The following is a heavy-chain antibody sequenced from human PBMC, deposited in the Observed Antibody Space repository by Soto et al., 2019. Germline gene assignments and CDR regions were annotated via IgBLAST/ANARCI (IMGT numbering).Heavy chain of an antibody. D-gene: IGHD2-15*01. CDR1: GFSFSSYS. Sequence: GSLRLSCVASGFSFSSYSMNWVRQAPGKGLEWVSDISSSSTTIDYADSVKGRFTISRDNAKNSLYLQMNSLRAEDTAVYYCARDREYCSGGRCYETGSDYWGQGTLVTVSS. V-gene: IGHV3-48*01. CDR2: ISSSSTTI. J-gene: IGHJ4*02. CDR3: ARDREYCSGGRCYETGSDY.